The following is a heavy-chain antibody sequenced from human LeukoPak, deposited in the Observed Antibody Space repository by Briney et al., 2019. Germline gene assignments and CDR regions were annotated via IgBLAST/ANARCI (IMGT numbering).Heavy chain of an antibody. J-gene: IGHJ4*02. CDR3: ASQSRQQLGLDY. Sequence: ASVKVSCKASGYTFTSYGISWVRQAPGQGLEWMGWISAYNGNTNYAQKLQGRVTMTTDTSTSTAYMVLRSLRSDDTAVYYCASQSRQQLGLDYWGQGTLVTVSS. D-gene: IGHD6-13*01. V-gene: IGHV1-18*01. CDR1: GYTFTSYG. CDR2: ISAYNGNT.